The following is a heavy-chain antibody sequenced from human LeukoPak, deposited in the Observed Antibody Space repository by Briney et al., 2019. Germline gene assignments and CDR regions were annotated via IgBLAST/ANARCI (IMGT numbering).Heavy chain of an antibody. V-gene: IGHV1-18*01. CDR1: GYTFSSYG. J-gene: IGHJ4*02. CDR3: AKDRGWQYADYETVAVEH. CDR2: ISVYTGKT. D-gene: IGHD4-17*01. Sequence: SSVKVSCKASGYTFSSYGISWVRQAPGQGLEWMGWISVYTGKTYHAQKFQARVTMTTDTSTSTAYMELRSLRSDDTAVYYCAKDRGWQYADYETVAVEHWGQGTLVTVSS.